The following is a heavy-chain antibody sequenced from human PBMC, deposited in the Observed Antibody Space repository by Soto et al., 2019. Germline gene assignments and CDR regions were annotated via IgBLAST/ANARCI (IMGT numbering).Heavy chain of an antibody. CDR1: GGTFSSYS. Sequence: QVQLVQSGAEVKKPGSSVKVSCKASGGTFSSYSIAWVRQAPGQGPEWMGRIISILGITNYAQKFKGRVTITADTSTTTVYMELSSLRSEDTAVYYCARDPLSGDRSAYFDYWGQGTLITVSS. CDR2: IISILGIT. V-gene: IGHV1-69*08. J-gene: IGHJ4*02. D-gene: IGHD2-21*01. CDR3: ARDPLSGDRSAYFDY.